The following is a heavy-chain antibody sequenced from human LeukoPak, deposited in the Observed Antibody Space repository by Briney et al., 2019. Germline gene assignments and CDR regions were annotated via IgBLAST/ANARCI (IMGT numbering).Heavy chain of an antibody. Sequence: AGGSLRLSCAASGFTFSDYAMNWVRQAPGKGLEWVSTISGSGGNTYYAGSVKGRFTISRDNSKNTLYLQMDSLRGEDTAVYYCAKDFRIGYSAHFDYWGQGALVTVSS. CDR2: ISGSGGNT. J-gene: IGHJ4*02. V-gene: IGHV3-23*01. D-gene: IGHD2-21*01. CDR1: GFTFSDYA. CDR3: AKDFRIGYSAHFDY.